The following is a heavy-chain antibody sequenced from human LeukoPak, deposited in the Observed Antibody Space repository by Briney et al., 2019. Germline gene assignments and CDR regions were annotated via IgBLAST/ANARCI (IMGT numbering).Heavy chain of an antibody. V-gene: IGHV3-7*01. D-gene: IGHD3-22*01. J-gene: IGHJ6*02. Sequence: PGGSLRLSCAASGFTFSSYAMSWVRQAPGKGLEWVANIKQDGSEKYYVDSVKGRFTISRDNAKNSLYLQMNSLRAEDTAVYYCARDAGSSGYYPLLYYYYGMDVWGQGTTVTVSS. CDR1: GFTFSSYA. CDR2: IKQDGSEK. CDR3: ARDAGSSGYYPLLYYYYGMDV.